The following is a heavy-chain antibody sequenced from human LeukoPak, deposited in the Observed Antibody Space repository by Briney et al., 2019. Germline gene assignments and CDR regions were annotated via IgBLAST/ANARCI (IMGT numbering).Heavy chain of an antibody. V-gene: IGHV1-2*02. CDR3: AGAQRDTAMVTLDY. J-gene: IGHJ4*02. Sequence: GASVKVSCKASGYTFTGYYMHWVRQPPGQGLEWMGWINPNSGGTNYAQKFQGRVTMTRDTSISTAYMELSRLRSDDTAVYYCAGAQRDTAMVTLDYWGQGTLVTVPS. D-gene: IGHD5-18*01. CDR2: INPNSGGT. CDR1: GYTFTGYY.